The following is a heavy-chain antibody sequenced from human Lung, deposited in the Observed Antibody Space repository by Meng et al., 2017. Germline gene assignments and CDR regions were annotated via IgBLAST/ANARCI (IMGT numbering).Heavy chain of an antibody. V-gene: IGHV1-2*06. Sequence: VVAGGEVKRPGSSVKGSCKAPGGTFNSYAISWVRQAPGQGLEWMGRINPKSGDTHYAQKFQARVTMTGDTSISTAYMELSGLRSDDTAMYYCARDEDISAAGKLFGDYWGQGTLVTVSS. CDR3: ARDEDISAAGKLFGDY. J-gene: IGHJ4*02. D-gene: IGHD6-25*01. CDR2: INPKSGDT. CDR1: GGTFNSYA.